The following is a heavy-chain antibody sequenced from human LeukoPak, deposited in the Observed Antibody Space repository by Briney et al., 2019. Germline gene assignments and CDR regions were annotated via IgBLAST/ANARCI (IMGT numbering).Heavy chain of an antibody. Sequence: GGSLRLSCGASGFTFSSYAMSWVRQAPGKGLEWVSAISGSGGSTYYADSVKGRFTISRDNSKNTLYLQMNSLRAEDTAVYYCAKDLDIVVVVAASYPFDYWGQGTLVTVSS. J-gene: IGHJ4*02. CDR2: ISGSGGST. V-gene: IGHV3-23*01. CDR3: AKDLDIVVVVAASYPFDY. CDR1: GFTFSSYA. D-gene: IGHD2-15*01.